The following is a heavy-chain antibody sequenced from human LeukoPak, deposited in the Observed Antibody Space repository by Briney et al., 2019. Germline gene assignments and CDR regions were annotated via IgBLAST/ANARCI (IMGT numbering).Heavy chain of an antibody. J-gene: IGHJ5*02. CDR2: IIPTFGTA. CDR3: ATGSGSSPLNWFDP. D-gene: IGHD6-13*01. CDR1: GGTFSSYA. V-gene: IGHV1-69*05. Sequence: SVKVSCKASGGTFSSYAISWVRQAPGQGLEWMGGIIPTFGTANYAQKFQGRVTITTDESTSTAYMELSSLRSDDTAVYYCATGSGSSPLNWFDPWGQGTLVTVSS.